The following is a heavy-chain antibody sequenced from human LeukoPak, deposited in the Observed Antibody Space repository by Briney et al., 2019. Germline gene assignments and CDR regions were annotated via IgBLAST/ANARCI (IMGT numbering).Heavy chain of an antibody. D-gene: IGHD3-3*01. CDR3: ARGDTSTYYDFWSGYQEHDAFDI. CDR2: ISGSGGRT. V-gene: IGHV3-23*01. CDR1: GITLSNYG. J-gene: IGHJ3*02. Sequence: GGSLRLSCAVSGITLSNYGMSWVRQAPGKGLEWVAGISGSGGRTNYADSVKGRFTISRDNAKNSLYLQMNSLRAEDTAVYYCARGDTSTYYDFWSGYQEHDAFDIWGQGTMVTVSS.